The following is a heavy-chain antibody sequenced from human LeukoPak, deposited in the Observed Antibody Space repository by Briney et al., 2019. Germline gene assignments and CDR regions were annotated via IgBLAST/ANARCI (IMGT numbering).Heavy chain of an antibody. V-gene: IGHV1-2*02. CDR1: GYTFTGSY. J-gene: IGHJ4*02. CDR2: INPNSGGT. D-gene: IGHD3-9*01. CDR3: ARDRSELRFFDWFLDF. Sequence: VSVKVSCKASGYTFTGSYMHWVRQAPGQGLEWMGWINPNSGGTNYAQKFQGRVTMTRDTSISTAYMELSRLTSDDTAVYYCARDRSELRFFDWFLDFWGQGTLVTVSS.